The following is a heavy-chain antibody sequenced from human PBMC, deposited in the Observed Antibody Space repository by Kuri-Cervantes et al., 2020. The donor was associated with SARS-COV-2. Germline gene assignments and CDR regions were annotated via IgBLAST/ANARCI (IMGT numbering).Heavy chain of an antibody. Sequence: SVKVSCKASGYTFTGYYMHWVRQAPGQGLEWMGRIIPILGIANYAQKFQGRVTITADKSTSTAYMELSSLRSEDTAVYYCASLSPGESIAARPIDYWGQGTLVTVSS. CDR3: ASLSPGESIAARPIDY. V-gene: IGHV1-69*02. D-gene: IGHD6-6*01. CDR2: IIPILGIA. CDR1: GYTFTGYY. J-gene: IGHJ4*02.